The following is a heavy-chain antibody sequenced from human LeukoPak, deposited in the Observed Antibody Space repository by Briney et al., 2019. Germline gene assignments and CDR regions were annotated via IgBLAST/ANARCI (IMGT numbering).Heavy chain of an antibody. J-gene: IGHJ6*03. CDR2: INHSGST. CDR1: GGSFSGYY. CDR3: ARVPYCSGGSCYPTYYHYYMDV. D-gene: IGHD2-15*01. V-gene: IGHV4-34*01. Sequence: PSETLSLTCAVYGGSFSGYYWSWIRQPPGKGLEWIGEINHSGSTNYNPSLKSRVTISVDTSKNQFSLKLSSVTAADTAVYYCARVPYCSGGSCYPTYYHYYMDVWGKGTTVTVSS.